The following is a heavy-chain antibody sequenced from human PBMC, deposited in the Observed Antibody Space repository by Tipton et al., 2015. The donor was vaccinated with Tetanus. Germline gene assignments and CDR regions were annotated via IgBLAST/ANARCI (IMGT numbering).Heavy chain of an antibody. D-gene: IGHD3-3*01. CDR1: GGSISTYH. CDR3: ARTSGYMSSGC. J-gene: IGHJ1*01. V-gene: IGHV4-59*01. CDR2: IDYFGST. Sequence: TLSLTCTVSGGSISTYHWNWIRQSPGKGLEWIGYIDYFGSTKYNPSLKSRVAMSVDTSKNQLSLRLNSVTSADTAVYYCARTSGYMSSGCWGQGTLVTVSS.